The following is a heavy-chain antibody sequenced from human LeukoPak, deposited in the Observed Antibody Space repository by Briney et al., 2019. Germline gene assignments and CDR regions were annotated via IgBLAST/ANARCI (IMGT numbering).Heavy chain of an antibody. J-gene: IGHJ5*02. CDR1: GGTFSSYA. CDR3: AREVLQQNTPRKNWFDP. CDR2: IIPIFGTA. Sequence: ASVKVSCKASGGTFSSYAISWVRQAPGQGLEWMGGIIPIFGTANYAQKFQGRVTITADESTSTAYMELSSLRSEDTAVYYCAREVLQQNTPRKNWFDPWGQGTLVTVSS. V-gene: IGHV1-69*13. D-gene: IGHD4/OR15-4a*01.